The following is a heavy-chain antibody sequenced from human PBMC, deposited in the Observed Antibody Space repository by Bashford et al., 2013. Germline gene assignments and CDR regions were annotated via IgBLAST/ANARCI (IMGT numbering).Heavy chain of an antibody. CDR3: AKSYGDYYFDY. J-gene: IGHJ4*02. V-gene: IGHV3-23*01. CDR2: ISSSSSTI. D-gene: IGHD4-17*01. Sequence: VRQAPGKGLEWVSAISSSSSTIYYADSVKGRFTISRDNSKYTLYLQMNSLRAEDTAVYYCAKSYGDYYFDYWGQGTLVTVSS.